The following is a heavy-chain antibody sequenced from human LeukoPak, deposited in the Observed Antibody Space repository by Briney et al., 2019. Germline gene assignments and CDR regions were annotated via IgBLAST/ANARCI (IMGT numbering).Heavy chain of an antibody. D-gene: IGHD6-13*01. V-gene: IGHV1-69*04. J-gene: IGHJ4*02. CDR1: GYTFTSYG. CDR2: IIPILGIA. Sequence: GASVKVSCKAPGYTFTSYGISWVRQAPGQGLEWMGRIIPILGIANYAQKFQGRVTITADKSTSTAYMELSSLRSEDTAVYYCARGAAAGTGLLDYWGQGTLVTVSS. CDR3: ARGAAAGTGLLDY.